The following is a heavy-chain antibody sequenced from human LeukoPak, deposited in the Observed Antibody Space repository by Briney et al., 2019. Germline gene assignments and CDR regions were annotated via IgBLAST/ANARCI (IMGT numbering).Heavy chain of an antibody. CDR3: AKIVVRGVMVFDY. CDR2: ISGSGGST. J-gene: IGHJ4*02. V-gene: IGHV3-23*01. D-gene: IGHD3-10*01. Sequence: GSLRLSCAASGFTFSSYAMSWVRQAPGKGLEWVSAISGSGGSTYYADSVKGRFTISRDNSKNTLNLQMNSLRAEDTAVYYCAKIVVRGVMVFDYWGQGTLVTVSS. CDR1: GFTFSSYA.